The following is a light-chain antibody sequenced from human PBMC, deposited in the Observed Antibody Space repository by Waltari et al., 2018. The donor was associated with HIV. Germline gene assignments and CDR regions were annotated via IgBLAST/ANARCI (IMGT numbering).Light chain of an antibody. CDR2: DVG. CDR1: STDVGGCDY. Sequence: QSALTVPRSGSGSPGPTGLLSGPGTSTDVGGCDYVSWFQQPPDKAPKLIIYDVGQRPSGVPDRFSGSKSGNTAFLTISGLQAEDEADYYCCSYAGTYTYVFGSGTEVTAL. V-gene: IGLV2-11*01. CDR3: CSYAGTYTYV. J-gene: IGLJ1*01.